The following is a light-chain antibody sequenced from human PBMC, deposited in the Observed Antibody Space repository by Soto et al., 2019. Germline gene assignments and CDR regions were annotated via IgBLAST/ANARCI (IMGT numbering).Light chain of an antibody. J-gene: IGLJ3*02. CDR1: SGHSSYI. CDR3: ETWDSNNWV. CDR2: LEGRGSY. Sequence: QLVLTQSSSASASLGSSVKLTCTLSSGHSSYIIAWHQQQPGKAPRYLMKLEGRGSYNKGSGVPDRFSGSSSGADHYLTISNLQFEDEADYYCETWDSNNWVFGGGTKLTVL. V-gene: IGLV4-60*02.